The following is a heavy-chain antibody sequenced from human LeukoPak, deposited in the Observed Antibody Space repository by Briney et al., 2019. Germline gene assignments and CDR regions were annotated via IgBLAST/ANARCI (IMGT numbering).Heavy chain of an antibody. CDR1: GYTFTSYA. CDR3: ARDVPRSGSYYLSGDY. D-gene: IGHD3-10*01. V-gene: IGHV7-4-1*02. Sequence: VASVKVSCKASGYTFTSYAMNWVRQAPGQGLEWMGWINTNTGNPTYAQGFTGRFVFSLDTSVSTAYLQISSLKAEDTAVYYCARDVPRSGSYYLSGDYWGQGTLVTVSS. J-gene: IGHJ4*02. CDR2: INTNTGNP.